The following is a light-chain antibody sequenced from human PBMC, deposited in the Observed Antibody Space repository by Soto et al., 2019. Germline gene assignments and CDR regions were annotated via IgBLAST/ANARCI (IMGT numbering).Light chain of an antibody. Sequence: DIQMTQSPSTLSASVGDRVTITCRASESISSWLAWYQQKPGKDPKLLIYKASSLESGVPSRFSGSGSGTEFTRTISSLQPDDFAAYHCQQYNSYLYTFGQGTKLEIK. CDR3: QQYNSYLYT. V-gene: IGKV1-5*03. J-gene: IGKJ2*01. CDR2: KAS. CDR1: ESISSW.